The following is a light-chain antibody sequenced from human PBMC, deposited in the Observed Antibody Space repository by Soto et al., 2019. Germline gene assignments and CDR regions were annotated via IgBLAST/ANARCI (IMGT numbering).Light chain of an antibody. CDR2: GVS. CDR1: QSISSSY. CDR3: QQHGNSPMYT. V-gene: IGKV3-20*01. Sequence: EIVLTQSPGTLSLSPGERATLSCRTSQSISSSYLAWYQQKPGQAPRLLIYGVSSRATGIPDRFSGSGSGTDFTVTISRLEPEDFAVYYCQQHGNSPMYTFGNEIKLEIK. J-gene: IGKJ2*01.